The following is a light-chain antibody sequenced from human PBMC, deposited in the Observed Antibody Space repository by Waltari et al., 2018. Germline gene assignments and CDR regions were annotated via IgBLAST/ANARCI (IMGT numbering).Light chain of an antibody. CDR3: HQCYSSPYT. CDR1: QSVLSSSNHKNY. J-gene: IGKJ2*01. Sequence: DIVMTQSPDSLAVSLGARATINCKSSQSVLSSSNHKNYLGWYQNNPGQPPKLLISWAATRESGVPNRFSGSWSGTDFTLTLSSLQAENVAVYYCHQCYSSPYTFGQGTKLEIK. V-gene: IGKV4-1*01. CDR2: WAA.